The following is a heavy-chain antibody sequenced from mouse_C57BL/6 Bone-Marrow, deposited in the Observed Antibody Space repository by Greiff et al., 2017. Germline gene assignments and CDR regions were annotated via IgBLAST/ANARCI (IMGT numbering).Heavy chain of an antibody. Sequence: VKLQESGAELAKPGASVKLSCKASGYTFTSYWMHWVPQRPGQGLEWLGYINPSRGYTKSNQKFKDKATLTADKSSSTAYMQLSSLTYEDSAVFDCARAPLGRPWYFDVWGTGTTVTGAS. D-gene: IGHD4-1*01. CDR3: ARAPLGRPWYFDV. V-gene: IGHV1-7*01. CDR1: GYTFTSYW. CDR2: INPSRGYT. J-gene: IGHJ1*03.